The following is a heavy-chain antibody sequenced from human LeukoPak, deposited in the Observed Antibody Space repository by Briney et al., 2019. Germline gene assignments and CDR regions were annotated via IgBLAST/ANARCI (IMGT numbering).Heavy chain of an antibody. CDR3: TRGIHDYGDPKAFDI. V-gene: IGHV3-49*03. D-gene: IGHD4-17*01. Sequence: PGGSLRLSCTASGFTFGDYAMSWFRQAPGKGLEWVGSIRSKAYGGTTEYAASVKSRFTISRDDSKSIAYLQMNSLKTEDTAVYYCTRGIHDYGDPKAFDIWGQGTMVTVSS. CDR1: GFTFGDYA. J-gene: IGHJ3*02. CDR2: IRSKAYGGTT.